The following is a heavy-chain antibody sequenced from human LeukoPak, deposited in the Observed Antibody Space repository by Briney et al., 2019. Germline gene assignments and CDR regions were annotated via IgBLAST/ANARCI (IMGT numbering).Heavy chain of an antibody. CDR3: ARIWFGEASVDY. CDR2: IWYDGSNK. V-gene: IGHV3-33*01. CDR1: GFTFSNYG. J-gene: IGHJ4*02. Sequence: GWSLRLSCAASGFTFSNYGMHWVRQAPGKGLEWVAVIWYDGSNKYYADSVKGRFTISRDNSKNTLYLQMNSLRAEDTAVYYCARIWFGEASVDYWGQGTLVTVSS. D-gene: IGHD3-10*01.